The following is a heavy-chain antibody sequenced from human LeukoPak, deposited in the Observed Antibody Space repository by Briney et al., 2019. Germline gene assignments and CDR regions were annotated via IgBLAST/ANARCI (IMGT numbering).Heavy chain of an antibody. D-gene: IGHD4-17*01. CDR1: GFTFSDHY. CDR3: ARDPDYGDPE. Sequence: GGSLRLSCAASGFTFSDHYMSWFRLSPGMGLEWLSYITSSGTTTDYADSVKGRFTISRDNAKNSMYLQMNSLRPEDTAVYYCARDPDYGDPEWGQGTLVTVSS. CDR2: ITSSGTTT. J-gene: IGHJ4*02. V-gene: IGHV3-11*01.